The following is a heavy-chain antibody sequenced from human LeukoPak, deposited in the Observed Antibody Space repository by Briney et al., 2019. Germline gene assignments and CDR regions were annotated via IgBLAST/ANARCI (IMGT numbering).Heavy chain of an antibody. Sequence: ASVKVSCKASGYTFTSYYMHWVRQAPGQGLEWMGIINPSGGSTSYAQKFQGRVTMTRDTSTSTVYMELSSLRSEDTAVYYCARDPSYGDYGSNWFDPWGQGTQVTVSS. D-gene: IGHD4-17*01. CDR2: INPSGGST. V-gene: IGHV1-46*01. CDR3: ARDPSYGDYGSNWFDP. CDR1: GYTFTSYY. J-gene: IGHJ5*02.